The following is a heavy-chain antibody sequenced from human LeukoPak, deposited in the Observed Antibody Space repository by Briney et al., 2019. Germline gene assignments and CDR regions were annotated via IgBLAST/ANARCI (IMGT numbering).Heavy chain of an antibody. Sequence: ASVKVSCKASGYTFTSYGISWVRQAPGQGLEWMGWISAYDGNTNYAQKLQGRVTMTTDKSTGTAYMELRSLRSDDTAVYYCARDPVHYYDTSGYWSYWGQGTLVTVSS. J-gene: IGHJ4*02. CDR1: GYTFTSYG. V-gene: IGHV1-18*01. CDR3: ARDPVHYYDTSGYWSY. CDR2: ISAYDGNT. D-gene: IGHD3-22*01.